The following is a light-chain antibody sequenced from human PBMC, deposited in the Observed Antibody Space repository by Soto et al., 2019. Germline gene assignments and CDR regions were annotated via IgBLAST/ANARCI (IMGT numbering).Light chain of an antibody. CDR2: AAS. Sequence: DIQMTQSPSSLSAFVGDTVTITCRASQDISNYLNWYQLKPGKAPKLLIYAASSLQSGVPSRFSGSGSGTDFTLTISSLQPEDFATYYCQQSYSTPITFGQGTRLEIK. CDR1: QDISNY. V-gene: IGKV1-39*01. J-gene: IGKJ5*01. CDR3: QQSYSTPIT.